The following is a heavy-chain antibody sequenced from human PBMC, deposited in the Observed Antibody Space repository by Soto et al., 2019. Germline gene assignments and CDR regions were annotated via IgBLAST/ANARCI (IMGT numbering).Heavy chain of an antibody. CDR2: IKSKTDGGTT. V-gene: IGHV3-15*07. Sequence: GGSLRLSCAASGFTFSNAWMNWVRQAPGKGLEWVGRIKSKTDGGTTDYAAPVKGRFTISRDDSKNTLYLQMNSLKTEDTAVYYCTTDIIIQLWLPNAFDIWGQGTMVTVSS. J-gene: IGHJ3*02. D-gene: IGHD5-18*01. CDR1: GFTFSNAW. CDR3: TTDIIIQLWLPNAFDI.